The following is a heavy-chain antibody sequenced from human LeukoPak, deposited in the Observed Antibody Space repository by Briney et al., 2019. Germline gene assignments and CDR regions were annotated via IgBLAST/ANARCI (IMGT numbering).Heavy chain of an antibody. Sequence: PSETLSLTCTVSGGSISSYYWSWIRQPPGKGLEWIGYIYYSGSTNYNPSLKSRVTISVDTSKNQFSLKLSSVTAADAAVYYCARTLHDYGETFDYWGQGTLVTVSS. CDR2: IYYSGST. CDR1: GGSISSYY. D-gene: IGHD4-17*01. J-gene: IGHJ4*02. CDR3: ARTLHDYGETFDY. V-gene: IGHV4-59*08.